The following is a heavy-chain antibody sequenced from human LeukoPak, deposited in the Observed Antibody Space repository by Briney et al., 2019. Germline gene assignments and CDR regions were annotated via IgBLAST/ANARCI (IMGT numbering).Heavy chain of an antibody. J-gene: IGHJ4*02. CDR1: GFTFTTYW. CDR3: ARGRPVGASTVEDY. D-gene: IGHD1-26*01. CDR2: IKQDGSEK. V-gene: IGHV3-7*01. Sequence: PGGSLRLSCAASGFTFTTYWMGWVRQAPGKGLEWVANIKQDGSEKYYVDSVKGRFTISGDNAKNSLSLQMNSLRAEDTAFYYCARGRPVGASTVEDYWGQGTLATVSS.